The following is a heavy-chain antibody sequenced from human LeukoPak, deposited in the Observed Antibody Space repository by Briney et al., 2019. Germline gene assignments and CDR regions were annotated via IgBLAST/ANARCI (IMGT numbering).Heavy chain of an antibody. D-gene: IGHD3-10*01. J-gene: IGHJ4*02. Sequence: GGSLRLSCAASGFTFSSYWMSWVRQAPGKGLEWMANIKQDGSEKYYVDSVKGRFTISRDNAKNSLYLQMNSLRAEDTAVYYCASDQFGEFLFDYWGQGTLVTVSS. CDR3: ASDQFGEFLFDY. CDR1: GFTFSSYW. V-gene: IGHV3-7*01. CDR2: IKQDGSEK.